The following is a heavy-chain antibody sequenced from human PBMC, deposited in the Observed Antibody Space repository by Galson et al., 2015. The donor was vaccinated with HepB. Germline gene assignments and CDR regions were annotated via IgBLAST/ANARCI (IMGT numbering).Heavy chain of an antibody. J-gene: IGHJ4*02. D-gene: IGHD6-19*01. CDR3: ARVHPEYSSGWYRQALYYFDS. V-gene: IGHV3-23*01. Sequence: SLRLSCAASGFTFRNYAMSWVRQAPGKGLEWVSAITPSGDNTYPAASAKARITIPKDNSKNTLFLQKTSLTADDTAIYYCARVHPEYSSGWYRQALYYFDSWGQGTLVTVSS. CDR2: ITPSGDNT. CDR1: GFTFRNYA.